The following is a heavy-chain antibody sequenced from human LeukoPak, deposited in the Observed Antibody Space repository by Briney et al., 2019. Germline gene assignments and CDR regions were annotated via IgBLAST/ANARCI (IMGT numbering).Heavy chain of an antibody. J-gene: IGHJ5*02. V-gene: IGHV4-59*11. D-gene: IGHD5-12*01. CDR2: IYYSGST. CDR1: GGSISSHY. Sequence: SETLSLTCTVSGGSISSHYWSWIRQPPGKGLEWIGYIYYSGSTNYNPSLKSRVTISVDTSKNQFFLKLGSVTAADTAVYYCARVSSGYDFWFDPWGQGTLVTVSS. CDR3: ARVSSGYDFWFDP.